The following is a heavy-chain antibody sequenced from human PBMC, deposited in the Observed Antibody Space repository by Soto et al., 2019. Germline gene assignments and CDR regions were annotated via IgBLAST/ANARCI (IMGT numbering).Heavy chain of an antibody. Sequence: EVQLEESGGDLVQPGGPLRLSCAPPGFPLGPYWMTWVRQAPGKGLEWVANINRDGSKKSYLDSVRGRFTISRDNVGNSLYLQMDSLRADDTALYYCARDVSPGSSSLYLDAFDIWGQGTMVTVSS. CDR3: ARDVSPGSSSLYLDAFDI. CDR2: INRDGSKK. D-gene: IGHD6-13*01. CDR1: GFPLGPYW. V-gene: IGHV3-7*03. J-gene: IGHJ3*02.